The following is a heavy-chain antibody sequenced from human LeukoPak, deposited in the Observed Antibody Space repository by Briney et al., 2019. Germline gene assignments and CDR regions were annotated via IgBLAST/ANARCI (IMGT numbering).Heavy chain of an antibody. CDR1: GFTFSSYS. D-gene: IGHD3-10*01. Sequence: PGGSLRLSCAASGFTFSSYSMNWVRQAPGKGLEWVSSISSSSSYIYYADSVKGRFTISRDNAKNSLYLQMNSLRAEDTAVYYCARDPRTFYGSGSYRSLPDYWGQGTLVTVSS. CDR3: ARDPRTFYGSGSYRSLPDY. CDR2: ISSSSSYI. J-gene: IGHJ4*02. V-gene: IGHV3-21*01.